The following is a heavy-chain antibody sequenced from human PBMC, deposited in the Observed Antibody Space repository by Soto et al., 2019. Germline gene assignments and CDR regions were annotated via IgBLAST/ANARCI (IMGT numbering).Heavy chain of an antibody. Sequence: SETLSLTCAVYGGSFSGYYWSWIRQPPGKGLEWIGEINHSGSTNYNPSLKSRVTISVDTSKNQFSLKLSSVTAADTAVYYCARGCSTVTTPTVGYYYYMDVWGKGTTVTVSS. CDR3: ARGCSTVTTPTVGYYYYMDV. V-gene: IGHV4-34*01. CDR1: GGSFSGYY. CDR2: INHSGST. J-gene: IGHJ6*03. D-gene: IGHD4-17*01.